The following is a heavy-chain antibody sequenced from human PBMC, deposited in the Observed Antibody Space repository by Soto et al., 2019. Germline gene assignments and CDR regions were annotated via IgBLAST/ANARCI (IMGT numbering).Heavy chain of an antibody. CDR1: GGTFSSYA. D-gene: IGHD3-9*01. Sequence: ASVKVSCKASGGTFSSYAISWVRQAPGQGLEWMGGIIPNNGKTNYAQKLQGRVTMTTDTSTSTAYMELRSLRSDDTAVYYCATIGILTGYYGFFDYWGQGTLVTVSS. V-gene: IGHV1-18*01. J-gene: IGHJ4*02. CDR2: IIPNNGKT. CDR3: ATIGILTGYYGFFDY.